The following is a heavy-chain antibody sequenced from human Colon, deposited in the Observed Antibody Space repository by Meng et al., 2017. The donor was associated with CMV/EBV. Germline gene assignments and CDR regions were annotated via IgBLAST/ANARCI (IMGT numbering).Heavy chain of an antibody. CDR1: GFSFSGHW. CDR2: ISSDGGTT. CDR3: AGEGVLITVDAFDI. Sequence: GGSLRLSYAASGFSFSGHWMHWVRQVPGKGLVWVSRISSDGGTTSYADSVKGRFSISRDNAKNTLFLQMNSLRAEDTATYYCAGEGVLITVDAFDIWGQGTMVTVSS. J-gene: IGHJ3*02. D-gene: IGHD3-3*01. V-gene: IGHV3-74*01.